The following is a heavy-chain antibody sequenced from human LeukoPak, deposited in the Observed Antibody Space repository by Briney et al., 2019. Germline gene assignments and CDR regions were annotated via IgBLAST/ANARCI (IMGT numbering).Heavy chain of an antibody. J-gene: IGHJ2*01. Sequence: PSETLSLTCTVSGGSISSSSYYWGWIRQPPGKGLEWIGYIYYSGSTYYNPSLKSRVTISVDTSKNQFSLKLSSVTAADTAVYYCARDPFRGGFRPYWYFDLWGRGTLVTVSS. D-gene: IGHD3-16*01. CDR1: GGSISSSSYY. CDR2: IYYSGST. V-gene: IGHV4-30-4*08. CDR3: ARDPFRGGFRPYWYFDL.